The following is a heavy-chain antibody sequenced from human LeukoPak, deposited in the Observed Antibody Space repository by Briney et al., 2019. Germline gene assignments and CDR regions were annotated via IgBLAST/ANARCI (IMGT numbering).Heavy chain of an antibody. V-gene: IGHV4-61*01. Sequence: SQTLSLTCTVSGGSISSGSYYWSWIRQPPGKGLEWIGYIYYSGSTNYNPSLKSRVTISVDTSKNQFSLKLSSVTAADTAVYYCARGAVVTGSYWYFDLWGRGTLVTVSS. D-gene: IGHD4-23*01. J-gene: IGHJ2*01. CDR3: ARGAVVTGSYWYFDL. CDR2: IYYSGST. CDR1: GGSISSGSYY.